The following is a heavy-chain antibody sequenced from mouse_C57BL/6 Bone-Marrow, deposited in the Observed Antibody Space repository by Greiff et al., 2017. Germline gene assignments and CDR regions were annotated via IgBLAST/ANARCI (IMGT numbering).Heavy chain of an antibody. Sequence: VQRVESGAELARPGASVKLSCKASGYTFTSYGISWVKQRTGQGLEWIGEIYPRSGNTYYNEKFKGKATLTADKSSSTAYMELRSLTSEDSAVYVCARSRGGLLRPFAYWGQGTLVTVSA. CDR2: IYPRSGNT. D-gene: IGHD1-2*01. CDR3: ARSRGGLLRPFAY. V-gene: IGHV1-81*01. J-gene: IGHJ3*01. CDR1: GYTFTSYG.